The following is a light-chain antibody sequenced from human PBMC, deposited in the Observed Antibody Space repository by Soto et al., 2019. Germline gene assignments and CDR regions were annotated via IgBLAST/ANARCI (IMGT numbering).Light chain of an antibody. Sequence: ILMTESPSWRSPSLGNRATITRLASQDIKNHLGWCQQHPGRAPKRAIYAASNLQAGGPPRFSGSGSGTYFTPTISSLQPEDFATYFGLQHNNFPWTFGQGAKVDIK. CDR2: AAS. J-gene: IGKJ1*01. CDR3: LQHNNFPWT. V-gene: IGKV1-17*01. CDR1: QDIKNH.